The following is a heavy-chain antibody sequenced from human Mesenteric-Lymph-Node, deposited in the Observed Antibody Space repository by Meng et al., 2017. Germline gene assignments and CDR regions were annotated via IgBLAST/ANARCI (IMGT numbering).Heavy chain of an antibody. Sequence: GESLKISCEASGFTFSSYGMHWVRQAPGKGLEWVAVIWYDGSNKYYADSVKGRFTISRDNSKNTLYLQMNSLRAEDTAVYYCARVPSDSGRLDKNDYWGQGTLVTVSS. V-gene: IGHV3-33*08. CDR1: GFTFSSYG. CDR2: IWYDGSNK. J-gene: IGHJ4*02. D-gene: IGHD3-10*01. CDR3: ARVPSDSGRLDKNDY.